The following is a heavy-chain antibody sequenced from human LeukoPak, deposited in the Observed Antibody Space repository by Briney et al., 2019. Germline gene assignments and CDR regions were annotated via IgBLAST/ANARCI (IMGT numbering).Heavy chain of an antibody. D-gene: IGHD2-2*01. CDR3: ARDRSVAVSTSTRGHWYFDL. Sequence: QPGRSLRLSCAASGFTFSSYAMHWVRQAPGKGLEWVAVISYDGSNKYYADSVKGRFTISRDNSKNTLYLQMNSLRAEDTAVYYCARDRSVAVSTSTRGHWYFDLWGRGTLVTVSS. V-gene: IGHV3-30-3*01. CDR1: GFTFSSYA. CDR2: ISYDGSNK. J-gene: IGHJ2*01.